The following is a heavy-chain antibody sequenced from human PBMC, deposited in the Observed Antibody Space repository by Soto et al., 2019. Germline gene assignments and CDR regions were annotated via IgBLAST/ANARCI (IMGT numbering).Heavy chain of an antibody. CDR2: IYSGGGT. D-gene: IGHD1-26*01. V-gene: IGHV3-66*01. Sequence: GGSLRLSCAASGFAVSSNYMSWVRQAPGKGLEWVSVIYSGGGTLSADSVKGRFTISRDNSKNTLWLQMNSLRAEDTAVYYCAREMGATAYFDYWGQGA. J-gene: IGHJ4*02. CDR1: GFAVSSNY. CDR3: AREMGATAYFDY.